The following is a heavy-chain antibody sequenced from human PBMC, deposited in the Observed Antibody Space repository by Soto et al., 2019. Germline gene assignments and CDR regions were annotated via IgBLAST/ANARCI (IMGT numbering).Heavy chain of an antibody. D-gene: IGHD4-17*01. CDR3: AWGTVTSCSWFGP. CDR1: ASTFTGYT. J-gene: IGHJ5*02. CDR2: ISTFNGNT. Sequence: QVHLVQSGTAVKEPGASVKVSCKASASTFTGYTINWARQAPGQGLEWMGWISTFNGNTKYAANFAGRVTMTTNTSTTTASMALTSLTFDDTAVYFCAWGTVTSCSWFGPWGQGTLVSVSS. V-gene: IGHV1-18*04.